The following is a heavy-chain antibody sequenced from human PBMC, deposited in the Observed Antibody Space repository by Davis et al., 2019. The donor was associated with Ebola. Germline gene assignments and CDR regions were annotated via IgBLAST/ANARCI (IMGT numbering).Heavy chain of an antibody. CDR2: IIPIFGTA. J-gene: IGHJ4*02. CDR1: GYTFTSYY. CDR3: ARDATHYYDSSGYYSASYYFDY. V-gene: IGHV1-69*13. Sequence: SVKVSCKASGYTFTSYYMHWVRQAPGQGLEWMGGIIPIFGTANYAQKFQGRVTITADESTSTAYMELSSLRSEDTAMYYCARDATHYYDSSGYYSASYYFDYWGQGTLVTVSS. D-gene: IGHD3-22*01.